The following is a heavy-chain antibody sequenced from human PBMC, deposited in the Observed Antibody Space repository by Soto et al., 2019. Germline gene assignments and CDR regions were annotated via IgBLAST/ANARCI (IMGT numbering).Heavy chain of an antibody. J-gene: IGHJ5*01. CDR2: IFNSGQT. CDR3: ARGLAPAT. V-gene: IGHV4-39*01. CDR1: GVSVTGDADF. D-gene: IGHD3-10*01. Sequence: SETLSLTCSVSGVSVTGDADFWGWIRQFPGQGLEWIGTIFNSGQTFYNEFLESRVTMSVDPSHNQFSLRLTSVTAADTAVYYCARGLAPATWGHGTLVTVSS.